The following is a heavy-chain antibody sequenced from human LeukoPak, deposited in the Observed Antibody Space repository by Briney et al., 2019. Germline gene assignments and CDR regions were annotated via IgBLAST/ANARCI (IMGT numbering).Heavy chain of an antibody. CDR2: ISSGASTI. V-gene: IGHV3-11*01. Sequence: PGGSLRLSCAASGFSFSDYYMGWIRQAPGKGLEWVSYISSGASTIYYVDSVKGRFTISRDNAKNSLYLQMNSLRAEDTGVYYCAKDYRTFGLLDSWGQGALVTVSS. J-gene: IGHJ4*02. CDR1: GFSFSDYY. D-gene: IGHD3-10*01. CDR3: AKDYRTFGLLDS.